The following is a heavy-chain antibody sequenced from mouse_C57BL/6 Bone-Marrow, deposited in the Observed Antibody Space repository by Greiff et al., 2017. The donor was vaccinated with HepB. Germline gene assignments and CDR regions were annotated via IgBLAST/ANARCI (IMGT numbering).Heavy chain of an antibody. D-gene: IGHD2-3*01. CDR3: AMGGYSYFDY. CDR2: IYPGDGDT. J-gene: IGHJ2*01. V-gene: IGHV1-82*01. Sequence: QVQLQQSGPELVKPGASVKISCKASGYAFSSSWMNWVKQRPGKGLEWIGRIYPGDGDTNYNGKFKGKATLTADKSSSTAYMQLSSLTSEDSAVYYCAMGGYSYFDYWGQGTTLTVSS. CDR1: GYAFSSSW.